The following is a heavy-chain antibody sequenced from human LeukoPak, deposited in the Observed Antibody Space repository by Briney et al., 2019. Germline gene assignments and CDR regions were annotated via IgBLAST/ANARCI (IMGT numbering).Heavy chain of an antibody. Sequence: LGASVKVSCKASGYTFTSYDINWVRQATGQGLEWMGWMNPNSGNTGYAQKFQGRVTITRNTSISTAYMELSSLRSEDTAVYYCARGAWLLLAVGDAFDIWGQGTMVTVSS. V-gene: IGHV1-8*03. CDR1: GYTFTSYD. D-gene: IGHD2-15*01. J-gene: IGHJ3*02. CDR2: MNPNSGNT. CDR3: ARGAWLLLAVGDAFDI.